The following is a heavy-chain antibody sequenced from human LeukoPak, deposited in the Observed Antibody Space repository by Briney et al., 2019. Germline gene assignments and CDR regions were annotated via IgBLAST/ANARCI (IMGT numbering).Heavy chain of an antibody. V-gene: IGHV1-2*06. D-gene: IGHD3-3*01. CDR2: INPNSGGT. J-gene: IGHJ4*02. Sequence: ASVKVSCKASGYTFTGYYMHWVRQAPGQGLEWMGRINPNSGGTNYAQKFQGRVTITRSTSISAAYMELSSLRSEDTAVYYCARGDTIFGVVSIGGYWGQGTLVTVSS. CDR1: GYTFTGYY. CDR3: ARGDTIFGVVSIGGY.